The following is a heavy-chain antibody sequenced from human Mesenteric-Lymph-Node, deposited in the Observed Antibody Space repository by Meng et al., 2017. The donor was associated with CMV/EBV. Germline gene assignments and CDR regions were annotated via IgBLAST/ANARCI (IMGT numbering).Heavy chain of an antibody. Sequence: GSLRLSCTASGFTFGDYALSWVRQAPGKGLEWIGYIYYSGSTNYNPSLKSRVTISVDTSKNQFSLKLSSVTAADTAVYYCARGGLVPAADDAFDIWGQGTMVTVSS. CDR2: IYYSGST. V-gene: IGHV4-59*01. J-gene: IGHJ3*02. CDR1: GFTFGDYA. CDR3: ARGGLVPAADDAFDI. D-gene: IGHD2-2*01.